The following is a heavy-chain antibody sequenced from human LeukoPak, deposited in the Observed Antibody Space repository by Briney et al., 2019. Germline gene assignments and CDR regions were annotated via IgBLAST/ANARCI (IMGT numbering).Heavy chain of an antibody. V-gene: IGHV4-31*03. CDR2: IYHSGTT. CDR3: ARAVDYRNYFDY. Sequence: PSETLSLTCTVSGDSMTRGGYYWSWVRQHPGKGLEWIGFIYHSGTTFYNPSLEGRAVISVDTSQNQFSLKLTSVTAADTAVYYCARAVDYRNYFDYWGQGTLVTVSS. CDR1: GDSMTRGGYY. J-gene: IGHJ4*02. D-gene: IGHD4-11*01.